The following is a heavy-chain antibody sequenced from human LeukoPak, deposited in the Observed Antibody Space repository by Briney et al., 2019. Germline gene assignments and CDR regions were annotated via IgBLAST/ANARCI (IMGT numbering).Heavy chain of an antibody. Sequence: GGSLRLSCAASGFTFSSYAMHWVRQAPGKGLEWVTFIRYDGSNKYYADSMKGRFTISRDNSKNTLYLQMNSLRAEDTAVYYCAKGSKEVLFTRDHYMDVWGKGTTVTISS. CDR1: GFTFSSYA. V-gene: IGHV3-30*02. CDR2: IRYDGSNK. D-gene: IGHD3-3*01. J-gene: IGHJ6*03. CDR3: AKGSKEVLFTRDHYMDV.